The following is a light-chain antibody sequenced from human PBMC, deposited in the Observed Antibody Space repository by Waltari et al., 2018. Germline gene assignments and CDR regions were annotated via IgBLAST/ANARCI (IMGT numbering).Light chain of an antibody. V-gene: IGLV3-25*03. J-gene: IGLJ3*02. CDR3: QSADKSGAYRV. Sequence: QTARITCSGDALPKQYAYWYQQKPGQAPVLLIFKDSERPSGIPERFSGSNSGTTVTLTISEVQAEDESDYYCQSADKSGAYRVFGGGTKLTVL. CDR2: KDS. CDR1: ALPKQY.